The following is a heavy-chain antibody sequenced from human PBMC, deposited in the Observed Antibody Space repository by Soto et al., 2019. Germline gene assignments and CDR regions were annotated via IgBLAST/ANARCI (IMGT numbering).Heavy chain of an antibody. CDR3: ARESHDILTGPPWVWYFDL. J-gene: IGHJ2*01. CDR1: GGSFSGYY. CDR2: INDRGSI. V-gene: IGHV4-34*01. D-gene: IGHD3-9*01. Sequence: QVQLQQWGAGPLRPLETLSLTCGVSGGSFSGYYWAWIRQSPGKGLEWIGEINDRGSINYNPSLKSRVSNSVETSKNHYSLNLRSVNAADTAVYYCARESHDILTGPPWVWYFDLWGRGTLVTVSS.